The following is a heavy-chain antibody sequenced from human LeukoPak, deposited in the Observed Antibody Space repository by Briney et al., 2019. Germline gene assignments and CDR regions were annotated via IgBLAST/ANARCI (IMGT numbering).Heavy chain of an antibody. J-gene: IGHJ4*02. CDR3: AKDGAA. Sequence: GRSLRLSCEASGFTFSNYAMNWVRQAPGKGLEWVSGISAGHRTDYADSVKGRFTISRDNSKNTLYLQMNTLRGEDTALYYCAKDGAAWGQGALVTVSS. CDR2: ISAGHRT. V-gene: IGHV3-23*01. CDR1: GFTFSNYA. D-gene: IGHD6-25*01.